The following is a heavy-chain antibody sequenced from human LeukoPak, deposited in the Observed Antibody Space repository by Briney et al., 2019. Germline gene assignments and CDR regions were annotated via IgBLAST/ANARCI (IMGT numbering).Heavy chain of an antibody. J-gene: IGHJ4*02. V-gene: IGHV4-34*01. Sequence: SETLSLTCAVYGGSFSGYYWSWIRQPPGKGLEWIGEINHSGSTNYNPSLKSRVTISVDTSKNQFSLKLSSVTAADTAVYYCARGIVAGREDFDYWGQGTLVTVSS. CDR2: INHSGST. CDR1: GGSFSGYY. D-gene: IGHD6-19*01. CDR3: ARGIVAGREDFDY.